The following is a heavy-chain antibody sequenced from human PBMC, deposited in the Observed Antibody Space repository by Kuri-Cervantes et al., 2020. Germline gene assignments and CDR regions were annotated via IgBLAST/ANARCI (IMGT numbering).Heavy chain of an antibody. CDR3: AKGGGDSYDLDY. V-gene: IGHV3-30*02. D-gene: IGHD5-18*01. Sequence: GGSLRLSCVGSGFTFSSYGMHWVRQAPGKGLEWVAFIRYDGSNKYYADSVKGRFTISRDNSKNTLYLQMNSLRAEDTAVYYCAKGGGDSYDLDYWGQGTLVTVSS. J-gene: IGHJ4*02. CDR1: GFTFSSYG. CDR2: IRYDGSNK.